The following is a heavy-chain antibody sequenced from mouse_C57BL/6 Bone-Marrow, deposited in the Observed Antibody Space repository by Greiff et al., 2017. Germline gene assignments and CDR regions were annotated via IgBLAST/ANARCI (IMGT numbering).Heavy chain of an antibody. J-gene: IGHJ4*01. D-gene: IGHD1-1*01. CDR3: AREKHYAFYAMDY. CDR1: GYTFTDYY. V-gene: IGHV1-75*01. Sequence: VQLQQSGAELVRPGASVTLSCKASGYTFTDYYINWVKQRPGQGLEWIGWIFPGSGSTYYNEKFKGKATLTVDKSSSTAYMLLSSLTSEDSAVYFCAREKHYAFYAMDYWGQGTSVTVSS. CDR2: IFPGSGST.